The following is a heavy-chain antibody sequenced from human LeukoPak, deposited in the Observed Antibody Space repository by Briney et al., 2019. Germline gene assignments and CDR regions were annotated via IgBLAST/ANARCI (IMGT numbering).Heavy chain of an antibody. CDR3: ARDLPVFGSGSYSDY. CDR1: GFTFSSYS. Sequence: PGGSLRLSCAASGFTFSSYSMNWDRQAPGKGLEWVSSISSSSSYIYYADSVKGRFTISRDNAKNSLYLQMNSLRAEDTAVYYCARDLPVFGSGSYSDYWGQGTLVTVSS. D-gene: IGHD3-10*01. CDR2: ISSSSSYI. J-gene: IGHJ4*02. V-gene: IGHV3-21*01.